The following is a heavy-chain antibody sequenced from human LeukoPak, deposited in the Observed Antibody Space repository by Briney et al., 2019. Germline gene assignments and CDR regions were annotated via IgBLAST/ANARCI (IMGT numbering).Heavy chain of an antibody. CDR3: ARVSVQLERRYFDY. Sequence: ASVKVSCKASGYTFTGYYMHWLRQAPGQGLEWMGWINPNSGGTNYAQKFQGRVTMTRDTSISTAYMELSRLRSDDTAVYYCARVSVQLERRYFDYWGQGTLVTVSS. V-gene: IGHV1-2*02. J-gene: IGHJ4*02. CDR2: INPNSGGT. D-gene: IGHD1-1*01. CDR1: GYTFTGYY.